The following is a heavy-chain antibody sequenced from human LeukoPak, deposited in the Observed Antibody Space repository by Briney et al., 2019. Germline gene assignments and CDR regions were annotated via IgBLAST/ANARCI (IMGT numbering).Heavy chain of an antibody. CDR2: IYYSGST. CDR3: AREGELATSSFDY. J-gene: IGHJ4*02. V-gene: IGHV4-59*01. Sequence: SETLSLTCTVSGGSISSYYWSWIRQPPGKGLEWIGYIYYSGSTNYNPSLKSRVTISVDTSKNQFSLKLSSVTAADTAVCYCAREGELATSSFDYWGQGTLVTVSS. D-gene: IGHD5-24*01. CDR1: GGSISSYY.